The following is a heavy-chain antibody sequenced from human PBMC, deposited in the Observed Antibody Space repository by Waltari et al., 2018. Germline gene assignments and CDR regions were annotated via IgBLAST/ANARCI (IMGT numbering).Heavy chain of an antibody. V-gene: IGHV4-59*01. CDR3: ARLYSSSGDDAFDI. J-gene: IGHJ3*02. CDR2: IYYSGST. D-gene: IGHD6-6*01. CDR1: GGSISSYY. Sequence: QVQLQESGPGLVKPSETLSLTCTVSGGSISSYYWSWIRQPPGKGLEWIGYIYYSGSTNYNPSLKSRVTISVDTSKNQFSLKLSSVTAADTAVYYCARLYSSSGDDAFDIWGQGTMVTVSS.